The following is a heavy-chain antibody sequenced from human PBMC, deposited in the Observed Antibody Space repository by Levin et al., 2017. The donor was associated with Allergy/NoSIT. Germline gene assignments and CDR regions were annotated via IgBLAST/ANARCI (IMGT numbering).Heavy chain of an antibody. CDR2: ISDDGRNK. J-gene: IGHJ6*02. D-gene: IGHD6-13*01. V-gene: IGHV3-30*18. CDR1: GFSFRTYG. CDR3: AKDRLPPSTTWSYYYTALHV. Sequence: GESLKISCAASGFSFRTYGIHWVRQAPGKGLEWVAVISDDGRNKFYAESVKGRITLSRDNSKNTVFLLLNSLRREDTAVYFCAKDRLPPSTTWSYYYTALHVWGQGTTVIVSS.